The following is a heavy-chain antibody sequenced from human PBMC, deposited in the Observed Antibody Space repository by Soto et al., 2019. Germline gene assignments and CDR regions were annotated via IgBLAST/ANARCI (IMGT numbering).Heavy chain of an antibody. CDR3: AKYERDHYNYDPGY. CDR2: ISYDGSNK. CDR1: GFTFSSYG. V-gene: IGHV3-30*18. J-gene: IGHJ4*02. D-gene: IGHD5-12*01. Sequence: QVQLVESGGGVVQPGRSLRLSCAASGFTFSSYGMHWVRQAPGKGLEWVAVISYDGSNKYYADSVKGRFTISRDNSKNTLYLKMNGLRAEDQGVYCCAKYERDHYNYDPGYGGQGTLVTVSS.